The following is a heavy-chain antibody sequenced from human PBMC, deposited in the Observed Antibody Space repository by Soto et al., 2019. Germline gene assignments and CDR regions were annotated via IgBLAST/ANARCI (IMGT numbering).Heavy chain of an antibody. D-gene: IGHD2-15*01. V-gene: IGHV3-30-3*01. CDR2: ISYDGSNK. CDR1: GFTFSSYA. J-gene: IGHJ4*02. Sequence: QVQLVESGGGVVQPGRSLRLSCAASGFTFSSYAMHWVRQAPGKGLEWVAVISYDGSNKYYADSVKGRFTISRDNSKNTLYLQMNSLRAEDTAVYYCARSLVAADYLDYWGQGTLVTVSS. CDR3: ARSLVAADYLDY.